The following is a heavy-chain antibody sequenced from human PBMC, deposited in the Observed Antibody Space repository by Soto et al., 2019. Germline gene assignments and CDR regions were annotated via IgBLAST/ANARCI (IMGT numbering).Heavy chain of an antibody. CDR1: GYSFTNYW. CDR3: ERHRDILSVYSAADN. D-gene: IGHD3-9*01. V-gene: IGHV5-10-1*01. CDR2: IDPSDSYS. Sequence: PGESLKISCKASGYSFTNYWITWMRQTPGKGLECMGMIDPSDSYSNYSPSFQGHVTMSVDKSISSAYLQFSSLKASDTAMYYCERHRDILSVYSAADNWGQGTQVTVSS. J-gene: IGHJ4*02.